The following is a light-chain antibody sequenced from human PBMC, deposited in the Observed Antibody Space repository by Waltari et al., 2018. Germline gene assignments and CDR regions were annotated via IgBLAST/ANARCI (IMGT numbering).Light chain of an antibody. Sequence: SALTQPASVSGAPVQSITISCPGISNDVGGYNYFSWYQQHPGKAPKLIIYDVNNRPSGISYRFSGSKSGDTASLTISGLQPEDEADYYCSSCASTIPLGVFGGGTKLTVL. CDR2: DVN. J-gene: IGLJ3*02. CDR1: SNDVGGYNY. CDR3: SSCASTIPLGV. V-gene: IGLV2-14*01.